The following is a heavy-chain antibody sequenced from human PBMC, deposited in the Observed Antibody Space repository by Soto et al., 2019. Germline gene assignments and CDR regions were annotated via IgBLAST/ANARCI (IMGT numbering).Heavy chain of an antibody. CDR2: IIPIQGKA. J-gene: IGHJ6*03. Sequence: QVQLVQSGAELKKPGSSVKVSCEASGSSFISYSFTWVRQAPGQGLEWMGRIIPIQGKANNALKIQDRVTITAARSTRTAYMELRILRPEDTAVYYCAKSLLFGAHAYMDGWGKGTTVTVSS. CDR1: GSSFISYS. D-gene: IGHD3-16*01. V-gene: IGHV1-69*02. CDR3: AKSLLFGAHAYMDG.